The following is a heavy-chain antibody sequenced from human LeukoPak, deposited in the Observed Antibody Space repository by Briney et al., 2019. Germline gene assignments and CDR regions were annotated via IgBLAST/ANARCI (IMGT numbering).Heavy chain of an antibody. CDR1: GGSISSGGYY. CDR2: IYYSGST. V-gene: IGHV4-31*03. J-gene: IGHJ4*02. Sequence: PSQTLSLTCTVSGGSISSGGYYWSWIRQHSGKGLEWIGYIYYSGSTYYNPSLKSRVTISVDTSKNQFSLKLSSVIAADTAVYYCARDRGPYSGYDSYYFDYWGQGTLVTVSS. CDR3: ARDRGPYSGYDSYYFDY. D-gene: IGHD5-12*01.